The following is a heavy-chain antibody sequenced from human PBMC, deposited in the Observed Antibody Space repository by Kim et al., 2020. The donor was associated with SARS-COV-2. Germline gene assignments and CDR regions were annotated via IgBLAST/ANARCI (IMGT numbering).Heavy chain of an antibody. D-gene: IGHD5-12*01. CDR1: GFTFSGSA. V-gene: IGHV3-73*01. J-gene: IGHJ6*02. CDR3: TRPGGGYDPGYYYYGMDV. CDR2: IRSKANSYAT. Sequence: GGSLRLSCAASGFTFSGSAMHWVRQASGKGLEWVGRIRSKANSYATAYAASVKGRFTISRDDSKNTAYLQMNSLKTEDTAVYYCTRPGGGYDPGYYYYGMDVWGQGTTVTVSS.